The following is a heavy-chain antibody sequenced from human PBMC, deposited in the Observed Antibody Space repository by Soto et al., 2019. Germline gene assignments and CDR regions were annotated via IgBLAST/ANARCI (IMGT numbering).Heavy chain of an antibody. CDR3: ARQERPPYCSGGSCYGYTFDY. J-gene: IGHJ4*02. Sequence: SDTLSLTCSVSGGSISSYYWSWIRQPPGKGLEWIGYIYYIGSTNYNPSLKSRVTISVDTSKNQFSLKLSSVTAAHPAVYYCARQERPPYCSGGSCYGYTFDYWGQGTQGSVSA. D-gene: IGHD2-15*01. CDR2: IYYIGST. CDR1: GGSISSYY. V-gene: IGHV4-59*08.